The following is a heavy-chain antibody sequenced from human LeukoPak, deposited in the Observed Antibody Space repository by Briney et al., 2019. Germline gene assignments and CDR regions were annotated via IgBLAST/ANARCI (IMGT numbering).Heavy chain of an antibody. Sequence: ASVKVSCKASGYTFTSYDISWVRQATGQGLEWMGWMNPNSGDTGYAQKFQGRVTMTRNTSISTAYMELSSLRSEDTAVYYCARGYCSGGSCSFDYWGQGTLVTVSS. CDR2: MNPNSGDT. CDR3: ARGYCSGGSCSFDY. D-gene: IGHD2-15*01. CDR1: GYTFTSYD. V-gene: IGHV1-8*01. J-gene: IGHJ4*02.